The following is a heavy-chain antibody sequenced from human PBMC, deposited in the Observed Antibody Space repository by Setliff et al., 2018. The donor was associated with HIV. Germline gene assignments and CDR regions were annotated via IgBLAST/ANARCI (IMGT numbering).Heavy chain of an antibody. V-gene: IGHV4-39*01. Sequence: PSETLSLTCTVSGGSISSGGYYWGWIRQPPGKGLEWIGTIYYSGSTYYNPSLKSRLTISVDTSKNQFSLKLSSVTAADTAVYYCARRDGYSYGFYFDYWGQGTLVTVSS. CDR1: GGSISSGGYY. CDR2: IYYSGST. J-gene: IGHJ4*02. D-gene: IGHD5-18*01. CDR3: ARRDGYSYGFYFDY.